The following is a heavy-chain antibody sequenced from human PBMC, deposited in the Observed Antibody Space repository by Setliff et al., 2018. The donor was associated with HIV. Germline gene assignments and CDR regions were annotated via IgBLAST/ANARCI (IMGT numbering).Heavy chain of an antibody. CDR2: LNQSGGS. V-gene: IGHV4-34*01. J-gene: IGHJ6*03. CDR1: GGSLSGSY. CDR3: AREGSSRVSVRGFCYYYYMDV. D-gene: IGHD6-6*01. Sequence: SETLSLTCAVYGGSLSGSYWTWMRQSPGKGLEWIGELNQSGGSNYNPSLQTRVTISVDASKNQFSLKLRSLTDADTAVYYCAREGSSRVSVRGFCYYYYMDVWGKGTTVTVSS.